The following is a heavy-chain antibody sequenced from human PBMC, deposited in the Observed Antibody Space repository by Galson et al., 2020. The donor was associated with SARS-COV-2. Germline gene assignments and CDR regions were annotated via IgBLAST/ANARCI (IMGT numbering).Heavy chain of an antibody. CDR1: GFTFSSYG. Sequence: GESLKISCAASGFTFSSYGIHWVRQAPGKGLEWVAVIWYDGSHKYYADSVKGRFTISRDDSKNTMYLQMNSLRAEDTAVYYCARDLYGSGKYVDYWGQGTLVTVFS. J-gene: IGHJ4*02. CDR2: IWYDGSHK. CDR3: ARDLYGSGKYVDY. D-gene: IGHD3-10*01. V-gene: IGHV3-33*01.